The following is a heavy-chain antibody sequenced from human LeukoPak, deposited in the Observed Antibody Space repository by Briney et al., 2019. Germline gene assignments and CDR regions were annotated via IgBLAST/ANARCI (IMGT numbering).Heavy chain of an antibody. Sequence: PGGSLRLSCTASGFTLSSYEMSWIRQAPGKGLEWVGRIRSKANSYATAYAASVKGRFTISRDDSKNTAYLQMNSLKTEDTAVYYCTRQGADYWGQGTLVTVSS. V-gene: IGHV3-73*01. J-gene: IGHJ4*02. CDR1: GFTLSSYE. CDR3: TRQGADY. CDR2: IRSKANSYAT. D-gene: IGHD3-16*01.